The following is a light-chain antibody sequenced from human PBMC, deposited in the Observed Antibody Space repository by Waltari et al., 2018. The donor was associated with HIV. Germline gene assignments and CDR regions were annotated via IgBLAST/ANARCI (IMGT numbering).Light chain of an antibody. CDR1: NSHVGGYTY. CDR3: CSYAGSYTWL. J-gene: IGLJ2*01. Sequence: QSALTQPRSVSGSPGQSVTISCIGTNSHVGGYTYVSWYRQHPGEAPKLIIYDSTKRPSGVPDRFSGAKSVNTASLTVSGLQADDEAEYYCCSYAGSYTWLFGGGTKLTVL. V-gene: IGLV2-11*01. CDR2: DST.